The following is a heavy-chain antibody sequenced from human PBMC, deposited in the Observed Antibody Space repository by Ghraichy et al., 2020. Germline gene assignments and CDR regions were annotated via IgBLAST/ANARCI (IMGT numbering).Heavy chain of an antibody. CDR3: ASGAANDAFDI. Sequence: GESLNISCADSGFTFSSYWMSWVRQAPGKGLEWVANIKQDGSEKYYVDSVKGRFTISRDNAKNSLYLQMNSLRAEDTAVYYCASGAANDAFDIWGQGTMVTVSS. D-gene: IGHD6-25*01. CDR2: IKQDGSEK. CDR1: GFTFSSYW. J-gene: IGHJ3*02. V-gene: IGHV3-7*01.